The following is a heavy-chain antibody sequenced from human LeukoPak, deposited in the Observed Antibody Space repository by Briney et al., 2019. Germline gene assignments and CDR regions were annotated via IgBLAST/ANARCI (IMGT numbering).Heavy chain of an antibody. CDR3: ARDLSATWYSLAY. Sequence: PGGSLRLSCSGSGLKFGDYGLSGVRQAPGKGLEWVSGINWDGENTAYADSVKGRFTISRDNAENALYLQMDSLRAEDTALYHCARDLSATWYSLAYWGRGTLVTVSS. CDR2: INWDGENT. V-gene: IGHV3-20*01. J-gene: IGHJ4*02. CDR1: GLKFGDYG. D-gene: IGHD2-15*01.